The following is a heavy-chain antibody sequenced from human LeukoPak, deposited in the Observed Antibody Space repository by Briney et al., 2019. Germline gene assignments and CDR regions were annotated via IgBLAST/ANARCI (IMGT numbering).Heavy chain of an antibody. CDR3: AKGLFSAYDKYLDS. CDR1: GFAFESFT. V-gene: IGHV3-21*04. J-gene: IGHJ4*02. D-gene: IGHD5-12*01. CDR2: IGATSSDV. Sequence: GGSLRLSCAGSGFAFESFTMTWVRQAPGKGLEWVSLIGATSSDVNYADSVRGRFTISRDNAKNSLFLLMDSLRVEDTAIYYCAKGLFSAYDKYLDSWGQGTLVTVSS.